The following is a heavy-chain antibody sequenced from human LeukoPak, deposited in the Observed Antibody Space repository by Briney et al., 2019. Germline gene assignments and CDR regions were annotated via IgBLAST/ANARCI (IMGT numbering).Heavy chain of an antibody. CDR1: GYTFTSYY. D-gene: IGHD3-10*01. V-gene: IGHV1-46*01. CDR3: ARAMVRGHYGMDV. CDR2: INPSGGST. J-gene: IGHJ6*02. Sequence: ASVKVSCKASGYTFTSYYMHWVRQAPGQGLEWIGIINPSGGSTSYAQKFQGRVTMTRDTSTSTVYMELSSLRSEDTAVYYCARAMVRGHYGMDVWGQGTTVTVSS.